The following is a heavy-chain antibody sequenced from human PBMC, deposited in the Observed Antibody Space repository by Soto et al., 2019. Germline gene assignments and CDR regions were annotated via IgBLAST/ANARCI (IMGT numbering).Heavy chain of an antibody. CDR1: GGSFSSSA. CDR3: ATSVGAIGYRFFNMDV. V-gene: IGHV1-69*13. D-gene: IGHD5-12*01. Sequence: RASVKVSCKSSGGSFSSSAITWVRQAPGQGLEWMGRIIPMYGTTFYAQTFQGRVTITADESTSTVYMELSSLKSEDTASYFCATSVGAIGYRFFNMDVWGQGTTVTVSS. J-gene: IGHJ6*02. CDR2: IIPMYGTT.